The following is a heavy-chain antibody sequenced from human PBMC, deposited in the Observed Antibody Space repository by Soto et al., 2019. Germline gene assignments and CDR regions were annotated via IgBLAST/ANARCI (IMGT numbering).Heavy chain of an antibody. V-gene: IGHV3-11*01. D-gene: IGHD3-3*01. J-gene: IGHJ6*03. CDR2: ISSSGSTI. CDR1: GFTFSDYY. Sequence: GGSLRLSCAASGFTFSDYYMSWIRQAPGKGQEWVSYISSSGSTIYYADSVKGRFTISRDNAKNSLYLQMNSLRAEDTAVYYCARTRTGITTFGRGYYYMDVWGKGTTVTVSS. CDR3: ARTRTGITTFGRGYYYMDV.